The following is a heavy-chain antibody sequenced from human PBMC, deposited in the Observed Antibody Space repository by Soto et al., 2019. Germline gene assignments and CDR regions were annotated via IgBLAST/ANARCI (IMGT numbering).Heavy chain of an antibody. V-gene: IGHV1-69*04. Sequence: SSVKVSCKSSGYTFTSYAIHWLRQAPGQGLEWMGRIIPIRGIANYAQKVQGRVTITADKSTSTSYMELSSLRSEDTAVYSCARDDYYGPSGYGFDYWGQGTLVTVSS. CDR3: ARDDYYGPSGYGFDY. CDR1: GYTFTSYA. D-gene: IGHD3-10*01. J-gene: IGHJ4*02. CDR2: IIPIRGIA.